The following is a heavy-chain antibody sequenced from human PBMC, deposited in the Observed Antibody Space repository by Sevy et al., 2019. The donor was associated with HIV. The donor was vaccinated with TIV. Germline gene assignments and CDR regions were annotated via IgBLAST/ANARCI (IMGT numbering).Heavy chain of an antibody. CDR3: ASGYDWNGFVY. CDR2: IFYSGTT. Sequence: SETLSLTCTVSGGAISSNKYYWGWIRQPPGKGLEWFGSIFYSGTTYYNPSLKSRVTISAGTSKHQFSLRLSSVTAADTAVYYCASGYDWNGFVYWGQGTLVTVSS. V-gene: IGHV4-39*01. J-gene: IGHJ4*02. D-gene: IGHD5-12*01. CDR1: GGAISSNKYY.